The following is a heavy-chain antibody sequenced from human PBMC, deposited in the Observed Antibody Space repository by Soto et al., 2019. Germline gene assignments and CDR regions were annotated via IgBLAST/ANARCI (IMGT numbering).Heavy chain of an antibody. CDR1: GFSLSNARMG. CDR2: IFSNDEK. CDR3: ARIDYDFWSGPKAYYFDY. J-gene: IGHJ4*02. D-gene: IGHD3-3*01. Sequence: QVTLKESGPVLVKPTETLTLTCTVSGFSLSNARMGVSWIHQPPGKALEWLAHIFSNDEKSYSTSLKSRLTISKDTSKSQVVLTMTTMEPVDTATYYCARIDYDFWSGPKAYYFDYWGQGTLVTVS. V-gene: IGHV2-26*01.